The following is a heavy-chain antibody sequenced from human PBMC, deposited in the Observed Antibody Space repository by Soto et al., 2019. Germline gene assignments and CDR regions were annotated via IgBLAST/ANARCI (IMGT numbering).Heavy chain of an antibody. CDR1: GDSIGRSSYF. J-gene: IGHJ5*02. V-gene: IGHV4-39*01. D-gene: IGHD1-26*01. CDR3: ARHEQNLLNWLCP. Sequence: SETLSLTCTVSGDSIGRSSYFWGWIRQTPGKGLEWIGSMHFGGTTHSSPSLKSRVIISMDTSKNQFSLKVKSVTAADSGVYYCARHEQNLLNWLCPWGTGTLVTVSS. CDR2: MHFGGTT.